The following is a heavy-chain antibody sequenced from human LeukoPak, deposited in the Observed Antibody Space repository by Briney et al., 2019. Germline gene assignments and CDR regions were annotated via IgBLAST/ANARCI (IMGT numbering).Heavy chain of an antibody. V-gene: IGHV3-30-3*01. J-gene: IGHJ4*02. CDR2: ISYDGSNK. D-gene: IGHD5-18*01. CDR1: GFTFSSYA. Sequence: GRSLRLSCAASGFTFSSYAMHWVRQAPGKGVEGVAVISYDGSNKYYADSVKGRFTISRDNSKNTLYLQMNSLRAEDTAVYYCARERGYSYGLDYWGQGTLVTVSS. CDR3: ARERGYSYGLDY.